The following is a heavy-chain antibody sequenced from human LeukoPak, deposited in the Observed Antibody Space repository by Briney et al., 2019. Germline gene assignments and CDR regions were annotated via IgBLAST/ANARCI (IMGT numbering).Heavy chain of an antibody. CDR3: AREVDTAISAYYYYMDV. CDR1: GFTFSSYG. D-gene: IGHD5-18*01. J-gene: IGHJ6*03. CDR2: IYHSGST. Sequence: GSLRLSCAASGFTFSSYGMHWVRQPPGKGLEWIGEIYHSGSTNYNPSLKSRVTISVDKSKNQFSLKLSSVTAADTAVYYCAREVDTAISAYYYYMDVWGKGTTVTVSS. V-gene: IGHV4-4*02.